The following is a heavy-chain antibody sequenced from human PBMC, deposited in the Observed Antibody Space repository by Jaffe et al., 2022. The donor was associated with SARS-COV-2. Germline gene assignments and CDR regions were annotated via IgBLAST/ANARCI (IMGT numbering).Heavy chain of an antibody. D-gene: IGHD2-8*01. CDR3: TTDLASITKGPFEY. CDR1: GFTFNDAW. Sequence: DVQLVESGGGLVEPGGSLRLSCAASGFTFNDAWINWVRQPPGKGLEWVGRIKSKTYGGATDYAAPGKGRFIISRDDSKDTVFLQLHRLRTEDTAMYYCTTDLASITKGPFEYWGQGNLVIVSS. J-gene: IGHJ4*02. V-gene: IGHV3-15*01. CDR2: IKSKTYGGAT.